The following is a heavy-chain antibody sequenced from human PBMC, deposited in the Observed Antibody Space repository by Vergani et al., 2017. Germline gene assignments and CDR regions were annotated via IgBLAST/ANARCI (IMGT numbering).Heavy chain of an antibody. V-gene: IGHV4-34*01. D-gene: IGHD4-11*01. CDR3: ARVNTETNGHLCCDYYLDV. CDR2: IDHTGRP. J-gene: IGHJ6*03. Sequence: QVQLQQWGGGLLKPSETLSLTCVVNGGSFTSYHWTWIRQSPGEGLEWVGDIDHTGRPDYNPPLKSRLTMSVDKSRNQFSLTLNSVTATDTAIYFCARVNTETNGHLCCDYYLDVWGQGTAVTVS. CDR1: GGSFTSYH.